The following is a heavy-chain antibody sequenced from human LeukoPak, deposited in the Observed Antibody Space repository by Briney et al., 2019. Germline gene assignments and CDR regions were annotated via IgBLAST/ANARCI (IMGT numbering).Heavy chain of an antibody. D-gene: IGHD1-26*01. J-gene: IGHJ5*02. CDR3: AGGPRESGSYPRNWFDP. CDR2: INTYIGNT. V-gene: IGHV1-18*01. CDR1: GYTFTSHG. Sequence: ASVKVSCKASGYTFTSHGFSWVRQAPGQGLEWMGWINTYIGNTNYAQKFQGRVTVTTDTSTSTAYMELRSLRSDDTAVYYCAGGPRESGSYPRNWFDPWGQGTLVTVSS.